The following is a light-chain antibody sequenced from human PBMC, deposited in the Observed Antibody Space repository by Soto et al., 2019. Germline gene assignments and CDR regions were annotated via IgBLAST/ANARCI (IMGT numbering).Light chain of an antibody. J-gene: IGKJ4*01. CDR2: GAS. CDR1: QSVSSSY. Sequence: EIVLTQSPGTLSLPPGERATLSCRASQSVSSSYLAWYQQKPGQAPRLLIYGASSRATGIPDRFSGSGSVTDFTLTISRLEPEDFAVYYCQQYSSPLTFGGGTKVEIK. CDR3: QQYSSPLT. V-gene: IGKV3-20*01.